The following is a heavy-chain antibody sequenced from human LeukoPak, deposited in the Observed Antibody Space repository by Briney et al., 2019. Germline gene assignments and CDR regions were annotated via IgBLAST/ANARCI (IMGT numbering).Heavy chain of an antibody. Sequence: GGSLRLSCAASRFTFSTYWMSWVRQAPGKGLEWVANIKQDGSEKYYVDSVKGRFTISRDNAKNTLYLQMNSLRAEDTAVYYCARDRGSLDFDYWGQGTLVTVSS. J-gene: IGHJ4*02. V-gene: IGHV3-7*01. D-gene: IGHD3-10*01. CDR1: RFTFSTYW. CDR3: ARDRGSLDFDY. CDR2: IKQDGSEK.